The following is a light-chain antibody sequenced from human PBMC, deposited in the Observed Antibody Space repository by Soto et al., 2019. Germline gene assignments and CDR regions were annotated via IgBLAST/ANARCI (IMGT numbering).Light chain of an antibody. CDR2: KVS. J-gene: IGKJ1*01. CDR1: QSLVYSDGNTY. V-gene: IGKV2-30*01. Sequence: DVVMTQSPLSLPVTLGQPASISCRSSQSLVYSDGNTYLNWFQQRPGQSPTRLIYKVSNRDSEGQDRCSGSGAGTDDTLTISRVEAEDVGGDNCMQGTHWPRTVGQGTKVEIK. CDR3: MQGTHWPRT.